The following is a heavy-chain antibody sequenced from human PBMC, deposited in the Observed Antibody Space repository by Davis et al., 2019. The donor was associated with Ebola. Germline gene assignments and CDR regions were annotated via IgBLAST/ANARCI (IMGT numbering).Heavy chain of an antibody. CDR1: GYTFTSYA. J-gene: IGHJ6*04. V-gene: IGHV1-3*01. Sequence: ASVKVSCKASGYTFTSYAMHWVRQAPGQRLEWMGWINAGNGNTKYSQKFQGRVTITRDTSASTAYMELSSLRSEDTAVYYCAREVIVVVVAATRQPYYYYYGMDVWGKGTTVTVSS. CDR2: INAGNGNT. CDR3: AREVIVVVVAATRQPYYYYYGMDV. D-gene: IGHD2-15*01.